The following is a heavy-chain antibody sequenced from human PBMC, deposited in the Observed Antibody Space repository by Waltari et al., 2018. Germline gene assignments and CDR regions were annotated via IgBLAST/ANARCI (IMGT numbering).Heavy chain of an antibody. J-gene: IGHJ6*02. V-gene: IGHV3-48*03. CDR1: GFTFSRYD. CDR2: ISSSVRTV. Sequence: EVQLVESGGGLVQPGGSLRISCAASGFTFSRYDMNWFRQAPGKGLEWVSYISSSVRTVYYADSVKGRFTISRDNAKNSLYLQMNSLRAEDTAVYYCAREQIPTTWGWDRYYYYGMDVWGQGTTVTVSS. D-gene: IGHD6-19*01. CDR3: AREQIPTTWGWDRYYYYGMDV.